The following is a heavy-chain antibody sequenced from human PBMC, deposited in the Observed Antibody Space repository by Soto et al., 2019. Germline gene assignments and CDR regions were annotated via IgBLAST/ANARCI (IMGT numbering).Heavy chain of an antibody. CDR3: ARVTETVAGITSSWVLDY. Sequence: QVQLVESGGGVVQPGRSLRLSCAASGFTFSSYGMHWVRQAPGTGLAWVAVIWYDGSNKYYADSVKGRFTISRDNSKNKLYLQMNSLRVEETAVYYCARVTETVAGITSSWVLDYWGQGTLVPVSS. D-gene: IGHD6-19*01. V-gene: IGHV3-33*01. J-gene: IGHJ4*02. CDR1: GFTFSSYG. CDR2: IWYDGSNK.